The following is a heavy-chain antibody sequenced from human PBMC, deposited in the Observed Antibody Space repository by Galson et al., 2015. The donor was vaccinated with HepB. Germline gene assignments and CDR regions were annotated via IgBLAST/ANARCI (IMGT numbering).Heavy chain of an antibody. CDR2: IRHDEGEI. J-gene: IGHJ3*02. CDR3: ARQYCSGSNCHTDAFDI. CDR1: GITFSRYW. D-gene: IGHD2-15*01. Sequence: SLRLSCAASGITFSRYWMSWLRQAPGKGLEWMGSIRHDEGEIWYAESVRGRFTSATDNAKNSLYLQMNSLRADDTAVYYCARQYCSGSNCHTDAFDIWGQGTMVTVSS. V-gene: IGHV3-7*03.